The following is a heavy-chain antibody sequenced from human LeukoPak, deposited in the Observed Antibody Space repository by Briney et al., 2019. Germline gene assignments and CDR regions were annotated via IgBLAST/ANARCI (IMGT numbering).Heavy chain of an antibody. D-gene: IGHD3-3*01. J-gene: IGHJ4*02. CDR2: INQYGSVK. V-gene: IGHV3-7*01. CDR3: TRDFVF. Sequence: GKGLEWVRNINQYGSVKHYVDSVRGRFAISRDNARNSVYLQMNALRVEDTAVYYCTRDFVFWGQGTLVTASS.